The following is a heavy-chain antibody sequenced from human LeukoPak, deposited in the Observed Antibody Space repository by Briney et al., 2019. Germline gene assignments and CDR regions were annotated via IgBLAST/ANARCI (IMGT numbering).Heavy chain of an antibody. CDR2: IIPIFGTA. Sequence: SVKVSCKASGGTFSSYAISWVREAPGQGLEWVGGIIPIFGTANYAQKFQGRVTITTDESTSTAYMELSSLRSEDTAVYYCARARMTTGYYYYYMDVWGKGTTVTVSS. J-gene: IGHJ6*03. CDR3: ARARMTTGYYYYYMDV. V-gene: IGHV1-69*05. D-gene: IGHD4-17*01. CDR1: GGTFSSYA.